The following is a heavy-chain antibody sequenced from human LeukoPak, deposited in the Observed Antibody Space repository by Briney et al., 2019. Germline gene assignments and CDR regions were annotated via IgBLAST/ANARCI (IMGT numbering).Heavy chain of an antibody. Sequence: GESLKISCKGSGYSFTSYWIGWVRQMPGKGLEWMGIIYPGDSDTRYSPSFQGQVTISADKSISTAYLQWRSLRASDTAMYYCARHGRAYCGGDCLYYFDYWGQGTLVTVSS. CDR1: GYSFTSYW. V-gene: IGHV5-51*01. CDR2: IYPGDSDT. D-gene: IGHD2-21*02. J-gene: IGHJ4*02. CDR3: ARHGRAYCGGDCLYYFDY.